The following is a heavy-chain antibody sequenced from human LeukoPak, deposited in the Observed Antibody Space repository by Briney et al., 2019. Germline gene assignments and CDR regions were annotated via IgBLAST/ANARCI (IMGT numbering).Heavy chain of an antibody. J-gene: IGHJ4*02. D-gene: IGHD6-6*01. Sequence: ASVKVSCKASGYTFTGYYMHWVRQAPGQGLEWVGWINPNSGGTNYAQKFQGRVTMTRDTSISTAYLELNKLRSDDTAVYYCARRVPRPTKPNDFDYWGQGTLVTISS. CDR2: INPNSGGT. CDR3: ARRVPRPTKPNDFDY. CDR1: GYTFTGYY. V-gene: IGHV1-2*02.